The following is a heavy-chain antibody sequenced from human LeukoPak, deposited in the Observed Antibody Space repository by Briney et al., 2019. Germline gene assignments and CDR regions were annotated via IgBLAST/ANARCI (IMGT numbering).Heavy chain of an antibody. V-gene: IGHV3-30*04. CDR1: GFTFSSYA. J-gene: IGHJ4*02. Sequence: GGSLRFSGAASGFTFSSYAMHWVRQAPGKGLEWVAVISYDGSNKYYADSVKGRFTISRDNSKNTLYLQMNSLRAEDTAVYYCAKWGCSGGSCYPFAYWGQGTLVTVSS. CDR2: ISYDGSNK. CDR3: AKWGCSGGSCYPFAY. D-gene: IGHD2-15*01.